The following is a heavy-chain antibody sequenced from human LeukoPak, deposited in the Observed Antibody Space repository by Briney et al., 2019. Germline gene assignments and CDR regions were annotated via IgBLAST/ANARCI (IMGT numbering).Heavy chain of an antibody. V-gene: IGHV1-46*03. CDR2: INPSGGST. CDR1: GYTFTSYS. Sequence: ASVKVSCKASGYTFTSYSMHWVRQAPGQGLEWMGIINPSGGSTSYAQKFQGRVTMTRDTSTSTVYMELSSLRSEDTAVYYCARDPYSYGSIDYWGQGTLVTVSS. D-gene: IGHD5-18*01. J-gene: IGHJ4*02. CDR3: ARDPYSYGSIDY.